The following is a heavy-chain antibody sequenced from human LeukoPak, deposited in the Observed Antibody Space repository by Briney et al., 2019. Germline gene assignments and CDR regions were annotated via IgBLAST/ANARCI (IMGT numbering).Heavy chain of an antibody. CDR2: IYYSGNT. CDR1: GGSISSYY. Sequence: SETLSLTCTVSGGSISSYYWSWIRQPPGKGLEWIGYIYYSGNTNYNPSLKSRVTISVDTSKNQFSLKLSSVTAEDTAVYYCARAITNYGYIFDYWGQGTLVTVSS. V-gene: IGHV4-59*12. D-gene: IGHD5-18*01. CDR3: ARAITNYGYIFDY. J-gene: IGHJ4*02.